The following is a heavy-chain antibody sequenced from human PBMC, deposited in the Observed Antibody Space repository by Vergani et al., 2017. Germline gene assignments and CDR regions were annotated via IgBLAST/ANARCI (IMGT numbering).Heavy chain of an antibody. V-gene: IGHV3-23*01. CDR3: AKSPNFNNRPTDY. CDR2: ISGSGAST. J-gene: IGHJ4*02. D-gene: IGHD1/OR15-1a*01. Sequence: EVQLLESGGGVVQPGVSLRLSCAASGFIFSSHAMTWVRQAPGKGLEWVSTISGSGASTYYADSVKGRFSISRDNSKNTLLLQMNSLRAKDTAVYYCAKSPNFNNRPTDYWGQGTLVTVSS. CDR1: GFIFSSHA.